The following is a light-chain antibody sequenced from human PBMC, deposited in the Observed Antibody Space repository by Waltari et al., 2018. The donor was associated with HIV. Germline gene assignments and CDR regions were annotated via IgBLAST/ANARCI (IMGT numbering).Light chain of an antibody. CDR2: DVI. CDR1: STDIGRSKH. J-gene: IGLJ2*01. CDR3: SSYSSVNTFVV. V-gene: IGLV2-14*03. Sequence: QCALTQPASVSGSPGQSITISCTGSSTDIGRSKHGSGYQQFPGKAPKILITDVIRRPLGVSVRFSGSQSGNTASLTIFGLQAEDEASYFCSSYSSVNTFVVFGGGTKVTVL.